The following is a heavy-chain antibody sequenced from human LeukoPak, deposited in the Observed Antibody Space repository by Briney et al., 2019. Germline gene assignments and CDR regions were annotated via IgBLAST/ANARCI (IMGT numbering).Heavy chain of an antibody. V-gene: IGHV1-46*01. D-gene: IGHD1-1*01. J-gene: IGHJ4*02. Sequence: ASVKVSCKASGYTFTGYYMHWVRQAPGQGLEWMGIINPSGGSTSYAQKFQGRVTMTRDTSTSTVYMELSSLRSEDTAVYYCASALSLGNDFDYWGQGTLVTVSS. CDR1: GYTFTGYY. CDR3: ASALSLGNDFDY. CDR2: INPSGGST.